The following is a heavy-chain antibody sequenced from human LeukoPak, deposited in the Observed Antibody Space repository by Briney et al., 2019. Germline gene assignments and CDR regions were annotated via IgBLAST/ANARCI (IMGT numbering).Heavy chain of an antibody. CDR1: GGSFSGYY. CDR3: ARGIGRVPRY. CDR2: INHSGST. D-gene: IGHD2-15*01. Sequence: SETLSLTCAVYGGSFSGYYWSWIRQPPGKGLEWIGEINHSGSTNYNPSLKSRVTISVDTSKNQFSLKLSSVTAADTAVYYCARGIGRVPRYWGQGTLVTVSS. V-gene: IGHV4-34*01. J-gene: IGHJ4*02.